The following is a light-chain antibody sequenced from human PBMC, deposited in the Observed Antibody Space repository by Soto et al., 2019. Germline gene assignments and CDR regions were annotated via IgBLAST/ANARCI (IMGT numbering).Light chain of an antibody. Sequence: EIVLTQSPGTLSLSPGERATLSCRASQSVSSSYLAWYQQKPGQAPRLLIYGASSRATGIPDRFSGSESGTDFTLTISRLEPEDFAVYYCQQYGSSPPPFGQGTKVEI. CDR3: QQYGSSPPP. V-gene: IGKV3-20*01. J-gene: IGKJ1*01. CDR1: QSVSSSY. CDR2: GAS.